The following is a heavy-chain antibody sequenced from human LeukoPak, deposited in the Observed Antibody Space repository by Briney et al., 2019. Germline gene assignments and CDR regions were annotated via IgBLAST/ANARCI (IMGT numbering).Heavy chain of an antibody. CDR1: GDSISSGDYY. Sequence: SQTLSLTCTVSGDSISSGDYYWSWIRQPAGKGLEWIGRISSSGSTNYNPSLKSRVTISVDTSKNQFSLKLCSVTAADTAVYFCARGPYSYDSSGAFDIWGQGTMVTVSS. V-gene: IGHV4-61*02. J-gene: IGHJ3*02. D-gene: IGHD3-22*01. CDR3: ARGPYSYDSSGAFDI. CDR2: ISSSGST.